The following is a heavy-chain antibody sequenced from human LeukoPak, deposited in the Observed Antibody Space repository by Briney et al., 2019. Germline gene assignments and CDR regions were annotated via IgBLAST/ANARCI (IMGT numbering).Heavy chain of an antibody. Sequence: PSETLSLTCTVSGASISSYYWRWIRQPPGKGLEWIGHIYGSGSTNYNPSLKSRVTLSVDTSKNQFSLKLSSVTAADTAVYYCAREGTSGTHLNWFDPWGQGTLVTVSS. V-gene: IGHV4-59*01. CDR1: GASISSYY. D-gene: IGHD1-1*01. CDR3: AREGTSGTHLNWFDP. CDR2: IYGSGST. J-gene: IGHJ5*02.